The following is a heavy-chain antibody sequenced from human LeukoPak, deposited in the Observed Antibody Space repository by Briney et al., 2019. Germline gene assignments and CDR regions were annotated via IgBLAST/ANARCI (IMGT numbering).Heavy chain of an antibody. CDR1: GGSISSYY. CDR2: IYYSGST. J-gene: IGHJ2*01. CDR3: ARHGSGWYFDL. Sequence: SQTLSLTCTVSGGSISSYYWSWIRQPPGKGLEWIGYIYYSGSTNYNPSLKSRVTISVDTSKNQFSLKLSSVTAADTAVYYCARHGSGWYFDLWGRGTLVTVSS. V-gene: IGHV4-59*08. D-gene: IGHD3-10*01.